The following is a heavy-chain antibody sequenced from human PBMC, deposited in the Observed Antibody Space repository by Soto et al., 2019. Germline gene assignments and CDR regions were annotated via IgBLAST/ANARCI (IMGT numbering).Heavy chain of an antibody. CDR2: ISGTSSTI. Sequence: EVQLVESGGGLVQPGGSLRLSCAASAFTFSVYSMSWVRQAPGKGLEWVSYISGTSSTIYYADSVKGRFTISRDNAKKSLYLQMNSLRDEESGVYYGAVDLKAAGRPDYYYGMAVWGQGTTVTVSS. D-gene: IGHD6-6*01. CDR3: AVDLKAAGRPDYYYGMAV. J-gene: IGHJ6*02. V-gene: IGHV3-48*02. CDR1: AFTFSVYS.